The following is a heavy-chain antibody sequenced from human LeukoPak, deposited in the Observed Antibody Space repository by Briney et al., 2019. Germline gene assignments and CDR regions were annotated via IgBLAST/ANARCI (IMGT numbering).Heavy chain of an antibody. V-gene: IGHV3-11*01. Sequence: GGSLRLSCAASGFTFSDYYISWFRQAPGKGLEWISYIKSSGTTIYYADSVKGRFTISRDNSKNTLYLQMNSLRAEDTAVYYCARATKYYDSSGSRWVYPLGYWGQGTLVTVSS. CDR2: IKSSGTTI. CDR1: GFTFSDYY. CDR3: ARATKYYDSSGSRWVYPLGY. J-gene: IGHJ4*02. D-gene: IGHD3-22*01.